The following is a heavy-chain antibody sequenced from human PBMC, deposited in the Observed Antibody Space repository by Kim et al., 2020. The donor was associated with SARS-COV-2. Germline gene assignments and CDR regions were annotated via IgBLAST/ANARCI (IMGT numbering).Heavy chain of an antibody. Sequence: ASVKVSCKASGYTFTSYYMHWVRQAPGQGLEWMGIINPSGGSTSYAQKFQGRVTMTRDTSTSTVYMELSSLRSEDTAVYYCASSGYTRPGPRGVVVAATVHDAFDIWGQGTMVTVSS. CDR2: INPSGGST. J-gene: IGHJ3*02. D-gene: IGHD2-15*01. CDR1: GYTFTSYY. V-gene: IGHV1-46*01. CDR3: ASSGYTRPGPRGVVVAATVHDAFDI.